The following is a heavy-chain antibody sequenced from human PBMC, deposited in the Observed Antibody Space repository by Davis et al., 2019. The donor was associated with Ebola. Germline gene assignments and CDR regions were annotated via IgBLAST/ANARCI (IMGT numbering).Heavy chain of an antibody. CDR3: VRFGRGAY. CDR1: DGSISSHY. CDR2: IYDSGRT. Sequence: PGGSLRLSCNFSDGSISSHYWNWIRQPPGKGLEWVGIIYDSGRTHYNPSLKNRVTISSDTSKNQFSLNLRSVTAADTAVYYCVRFGRGAYWGQGTLVTVSS. V-gene: IGHV4-59*11. J-gene: IGHJ4*02. D-gene: IGHD3-16*01.